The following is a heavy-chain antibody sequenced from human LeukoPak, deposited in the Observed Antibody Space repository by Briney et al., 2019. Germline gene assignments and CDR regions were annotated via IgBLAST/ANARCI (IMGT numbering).Heavy chain of an antibody. CDR1: GFTFSNAW. V-gene: IGHV3-15*01. CDR2: IKSKTDGGTT. Sequence: PGGSLRLSCAASGFTFSNAWMSWVRQAPGKGLEWVGRIKSKTDGGTTDYAAPVKGRFTISRDDSKNTLYLQMNSLKTEDTAVYYCTTTARKQWPKYRATNLDVDYWGQGTLVTVSS. D-gene: IGHD6-19*01. CDR3: TTTARKQWPKYRATNLDVDY. J-gene: IGHJ4*02.